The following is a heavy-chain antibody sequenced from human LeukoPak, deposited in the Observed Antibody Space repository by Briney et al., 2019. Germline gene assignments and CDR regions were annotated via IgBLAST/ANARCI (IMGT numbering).Heavy chain of an antibody. V-gene: IGHV1-18*01. D-gene: IGHD1-7*01. J-gene: IGHJ3*02. CDR3: ARATNWNYAFDI. Sequence: ASVKVSCKASGYTFTSHGFSWVRQAPGQGLEWMGWISPYNTNTNYAQKLQGRVTMTTGTSTSTAYMELRSLRSDDTAVYYCARATNWNYAFDIWGQGTMVTVSS. CDR2: ISPYNTNT. CDR1: GYTFTSHG.